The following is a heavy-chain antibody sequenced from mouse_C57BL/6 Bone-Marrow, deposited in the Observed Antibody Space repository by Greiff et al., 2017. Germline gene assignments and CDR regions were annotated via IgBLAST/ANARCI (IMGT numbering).Heavy chain of an antibody. D-gene: IGHD2-4*01. J-gene: IGHJ3*01. Sequence: VQLQQSGAELARPGASVKLSCKASGYTFTSYGISWVKQRTGQGLEWIGEIYPRSGNTYYNEKFKGKATLTADKSSSTAYMELRSLTSEDSAVDVCARGDYDYDAICAYGGQGTLVTVSA. CDR3: ARGDYDYDAICAY. CDR2: IYPRSGNT. CDR1: GYTFTSYG. V-gene: IGHV1-81*01.